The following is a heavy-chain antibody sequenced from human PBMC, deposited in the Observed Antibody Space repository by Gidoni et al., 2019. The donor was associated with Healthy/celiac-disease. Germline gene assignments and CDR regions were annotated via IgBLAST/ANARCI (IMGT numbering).Heavy chain of an antibody. V-gene: IGHV3-48*03. Sequence: EVQLVESGGGLVQPGGSLRLSCAASGFTFSSYEMNWVRQAPGKGLEWVSYISSSGSTIYYADSVKGRFTISRDNAKNSLYLQMNSLRAEDTAVYYCARGEYCSGGSCYTGDHDYWGQGTLVTVSS. CDR3: ARGEYCSGGSCYTGDHDY. CDR2: ISSSGSTI. D-gene: IGHD2-15*01. J-gene: IGHJ4*02. CDR1: GFTFSSYE.